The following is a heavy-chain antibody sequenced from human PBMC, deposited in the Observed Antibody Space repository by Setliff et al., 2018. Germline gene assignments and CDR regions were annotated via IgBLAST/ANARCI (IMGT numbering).Heavy chain of an antibody. D-gene: IGHD2-15*01. Sequence: PSETLSLTCTVSDGSIYNHFWSWVRQPPGKGLEWIGYIYSTGSTNYNPSLKSRVAISIDTSKNQFSLKVNSVTAADTAIYYCARGLNSVSWTFAYWGQGSLVTVSS. CDR3: ARGLNSVSWTFAY. CDR2: IYSTGST. J-gene: IGHJ4*02. CDR1: DGSIYNHF. V-gene: IGHV4-4*08.